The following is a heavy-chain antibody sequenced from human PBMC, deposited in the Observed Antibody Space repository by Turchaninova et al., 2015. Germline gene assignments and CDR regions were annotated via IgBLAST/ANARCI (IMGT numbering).Heavy chain of an antibody. Sequence: QITLKESGPTLVKPTQPLTLTCTFSGFSLTPSGEGVGWIRQPPGKALEWLALIYWEEYKRYGPSLKSRLTTTKDTSKNQVVLTMTNMDPVDTATYYCAHRPTSTTGNDPFDIWGQGTMVIVSS. CDR2: IYWEEYK. J-gene: IGHJ3*02. CDR1: GFSLTPSGEG. V-gene: IGHV2-5*05. D-gene: IGHD2/OR15-2a*01. CDR3: AHRPTSTTGNDPFDI.